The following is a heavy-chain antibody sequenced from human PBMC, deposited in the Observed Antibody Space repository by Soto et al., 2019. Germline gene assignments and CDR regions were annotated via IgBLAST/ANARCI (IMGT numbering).Heavy chain of an antibody. CDR1: GYTFTNYW. J-gene: IGHJ6*02. CDR3: ARHVDYHYGMDV. V-gene: IGHV5-51*07. D-gene: IGHD3-9*01. CDR2: IYGDDSDI. Sequence: PGESLKISCKASGYTFTNYWIGWVHQMPGKGLEWMAIIYGDDSDIRYSPSFQGQVTVSLDKSITTAYLQWSSLKASDTAMYYCARHVDYHYGMDVWGQGTTVTVSS.